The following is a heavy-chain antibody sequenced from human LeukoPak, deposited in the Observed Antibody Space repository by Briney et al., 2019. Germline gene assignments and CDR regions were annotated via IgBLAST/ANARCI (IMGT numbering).Heavy chain of an antibody. CDR2: IYYSGST. CDR1: GGSISSYY. V-gene: IGHV4-59*01. CDR3: ATALDTAMVTY. D-gene: IGHD5-18*01. Sequence: PSETLSLTCTVSGGSISSYYWSWIRQPPGKGLEWIGYIYYSGSTNYNPSLKSRVTISVDTSKNQFSLKLSSVTAADTAVYYCATALDTAMVTYWDQGTLVTVSS. J-gene: IGHJ4*02.